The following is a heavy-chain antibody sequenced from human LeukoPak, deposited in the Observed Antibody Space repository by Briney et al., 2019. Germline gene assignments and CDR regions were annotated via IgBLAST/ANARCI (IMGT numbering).Heavy chain of an antibody. D-gene: IGHD2-2*01. V-gene: IGHV3-73*01. J-gene: IGHJ6*03. CDR3: TRQVVVVPAASRFYYYYYYMDV. CDR1: GFTFSGSA. CDR2: IKSKANSYAT. Sequence: PGGSLRLSYAASGFTFSGSAMHWVRQASGKGLEWVGRIKSKANSYATAYAASVKGRFTISRDDSKNTAYLQMNSLKTEDTAVYHCTRQVVVVPAASRFYYYYYYMDVWGKGTTVTVSS.